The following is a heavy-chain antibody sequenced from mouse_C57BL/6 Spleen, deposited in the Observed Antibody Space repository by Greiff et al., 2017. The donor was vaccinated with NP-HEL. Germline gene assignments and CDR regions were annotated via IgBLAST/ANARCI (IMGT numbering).Heavy chain of an antibody. CDR1: GYTFTSYW. Sequence: VKLQQSGAELVMPGASVKLSCKASGYTFTSYWMHWVKQRPGQGLEWIGEIDPSDSYTNYNQKFKGKSTLTVDKSSSTAYMQLSSLTSEDSAVYYCARNEGAMDYWGQGTSVTVSS. J-gene: IGHJ4*01. V-gene: IGHV1-69*01. CDR2: IDPSDSYT. CDR3: ARNEGAMDY.